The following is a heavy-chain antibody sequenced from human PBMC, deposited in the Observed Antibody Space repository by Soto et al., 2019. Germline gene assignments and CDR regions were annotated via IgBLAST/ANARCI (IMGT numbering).Heavy chain of an antibody. CDR3: AREYSTFYYYYYGMDV. CDR2: IWYDGSNK. J-gene: IGHJ6*02. V-gene: IGHV3-33*01. D-gene: IGHD6-13*01. Sequence: PGGSLRLSCAASGFTFSSYGMHWVRQAPGKGLEWVAVIWYDGSNKYYADSVKGRFTISRDNSKNTLYLQMNSLRAEDTAVYYCAREYSTFYYYYYGMDVWGQGTTVTVSS. CDR1: GFTFSSYG.